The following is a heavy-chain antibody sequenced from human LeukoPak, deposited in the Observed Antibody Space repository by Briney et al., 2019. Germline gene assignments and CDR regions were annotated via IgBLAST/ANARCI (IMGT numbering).Heavy chain of an antibody. D-gene: IGHD2-15*01. Sequence: GGSLRLSCAASGSTFSSYAMSWVRQAPGKGLEWVSRIKSDGSSTSYADSVKGRFTISRDNAKNTLYLQMNSLRAEDTAVYYCVLHFDYWGQGTLVTVSS. J-gene: IGHJ4*02. CDR1: GSTFSSYA. CDR2: IKSDGSST. V-gene: IGHV3-74*01. CDR3: VLHFDY.